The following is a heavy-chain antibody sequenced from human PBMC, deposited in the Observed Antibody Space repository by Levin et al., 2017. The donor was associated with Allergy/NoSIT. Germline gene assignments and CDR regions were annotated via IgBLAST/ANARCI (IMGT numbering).Heavy chain of an antibody. CDR2: IYHSGST. CDR3: ARGGMGAVAFDI. J-gene: IGHJ3*02. CDR1: GGSISSGGYS. D-gene: IGHD3-16*01. Sequence: PSETLSLTCAVSGGSISSGGYSWSWIRQPPGKGLEWIGYIYHSGSTYYNPSLKSRVTISVDRSKNQFSLKLSSVTAADTAVYYCARGGMGAVAFDIWGQGTMVTVSS. V-gene: IGHV4-30-2*01.